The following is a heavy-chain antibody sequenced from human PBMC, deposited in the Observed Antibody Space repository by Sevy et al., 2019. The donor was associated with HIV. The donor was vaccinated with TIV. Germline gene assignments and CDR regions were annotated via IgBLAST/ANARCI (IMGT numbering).Heavy chain of an antibody. CDR3: ARGPLYYYDSSGSGFDP. D-gene: IGHD3-22*01. CDR1: GGSISSGGYY. J-gene: IGHJ5*02. CDR2: IYYSGST. V-gene: IGHV4-31*03. Sequence: SETLSLTCTVSGGSISSGGYYWSWIRQHPGKGLEWIGYIYYSGSTYYNPSLKSRVTISVDTSKNQFSLKLSSVTAADTAVYYCARGPLYYYDSSGSGFDPWAQGTLVTVSS.